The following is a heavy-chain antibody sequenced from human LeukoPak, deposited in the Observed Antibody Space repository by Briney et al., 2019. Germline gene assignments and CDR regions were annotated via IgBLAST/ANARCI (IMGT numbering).Heavy chain of an antibody. CDR2: ISGSGGST. CDR3: AKGAGIQLWLGGVGY. J-gene: IGHJ4*02. Sequence: GGSLRLSCAASGFTLSSYAMSWVRQAPGKGLEWVSGISGSGGSTYHADSVKGRFTISRDNSKNTLYLQMNSLRAEDTAVYYCAKGAGIQLWLGGVGYWGQGTLVTVSS. V-gene: IGHV3-23*01. CDR1: GFTLSSYA. D-gene: IGHD5-18*01.